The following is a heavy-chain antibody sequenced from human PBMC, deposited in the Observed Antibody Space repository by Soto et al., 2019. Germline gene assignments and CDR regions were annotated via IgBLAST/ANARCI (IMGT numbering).Heavy chain of an antibody. CDR2: TSWNSGSI. V-gene: IGHV3-9*01. J-gene: IGHJ5*02. CDR3: AKDIYHGSGSYTNWFDP. Sequence: EVQLVESGGGLVQPGRSLRLSCAASGFTFDDYAMHWVRQAPGKGLEWVSGTSWNSGSIGYADSVKGRFTISRDNAKNSLYLQMNSLGADDTALYYCAKDIYHGSGSYTNWFDPWGQGTLVTVSS. D-gene: IGHD3-10*01. CDR1: GFTFDDYA.